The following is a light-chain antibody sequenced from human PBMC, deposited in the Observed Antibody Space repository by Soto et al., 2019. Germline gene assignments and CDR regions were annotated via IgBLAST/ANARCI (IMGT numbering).Light chain of an antibody. V-gene: IGKV3-20*01. CDR1: QSVSSSY. Sequence: IVLTQSPGTLSLSPGERATLSCRTSQSVSSSYLAWYQQQPGQAPRLLIYGASSRATGIPDRFSGSGSGTDFTLTISRLEPEDFAVYYCQQYGSSSWTFGQGTMVDIK. J-gene: IGKJ1*01. CDR2: GAS. CDR3: QQYGSSSWT.